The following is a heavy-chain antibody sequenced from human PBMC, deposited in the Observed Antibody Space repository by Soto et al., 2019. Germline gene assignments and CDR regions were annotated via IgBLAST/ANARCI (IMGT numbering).Heavy chain of an antibody. V-gene: IGHV4-34*01. CDR3: ARRPRRYFDWSETPYYFDY. D-gene: IGHD3-9*01. J-gene: IGHJ4*02. CDR1: GGSFSGYY. Sequence: QVQLQQWGAGLLKPSETLSLTCAVYGGSFSGYYWSWIRQPPGKGLEWIGEINHSGSTNYNPSLKRRVTISVDTSKNQFSLKLSSVTAADTAVYYCARRPRRYFDWSETPYYFDYWGQGTLVTVSS. CDR2: INHSGST.